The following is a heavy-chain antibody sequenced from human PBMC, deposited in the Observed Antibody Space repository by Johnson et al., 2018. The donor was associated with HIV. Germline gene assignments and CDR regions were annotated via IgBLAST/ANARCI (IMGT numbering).Heavy chain of an antibody. V-gene: IGHV3-11*04. CDR1: GFTFSDYY. Sequence: QVQLVESGGRLVKPGGSLRLSCAASGFTFSDYYMSWIRQAPGKGLEWVSYISSSGSTIYYADSVKGRFTISRDNGNNSLYLQMNSLRAEDAAVYYCTGRDLLRAFDIWGQGTMVTVSS. J-gene: IGHJ3*02. CDR3: TGRDLLRAFDI. CDR2: ISSSGSTI. D-gene: IGHD2-15*01.